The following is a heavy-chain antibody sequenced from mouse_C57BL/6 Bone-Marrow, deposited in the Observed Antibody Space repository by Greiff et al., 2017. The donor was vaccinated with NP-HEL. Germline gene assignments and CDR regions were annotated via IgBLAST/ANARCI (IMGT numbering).Heavy chain of an antibody. J-gene: IGHJ4*01. Sequence: EVQLQESGAELVKPGASVKLSCTASGFNIKDYYMHWVKQRTEQGLEWIGRIDPEDGETKYAPKFQGKATIPADTSSNTAYLQLSSLTSEDTAVYYCARGYYGSSYDYAMDYWGQGTSVTVSS. CDR2: IDPEDGET. CDR1: GFNIKDYY. CDR3: ARGYYGSSYDYAMDY. V-gene: IGHV14-2*01. D-gene: IGHD1-1*01.